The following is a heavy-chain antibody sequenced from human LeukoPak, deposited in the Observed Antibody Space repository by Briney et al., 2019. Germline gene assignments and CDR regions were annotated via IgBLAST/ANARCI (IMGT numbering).Heavy chain of an antibody. J-gene: IGHJ4*02. Sequence: GASVKVSCKASVCTFRSYAISWVGPAPGQGREWMGRIIPILGIANYAQKFQGRVTITADKSTSTAYMELSSLRSEDTAVYYCAGESGGLWSGYQIDYWGQGTLVTVSS. D-gene: IGHD3-3*01. CDR1: VCTFRSYA. CDR2: IIPILGIA. CDR3: AGESGGLWSGYQIDY. V-gene: IGHV1-69*04.